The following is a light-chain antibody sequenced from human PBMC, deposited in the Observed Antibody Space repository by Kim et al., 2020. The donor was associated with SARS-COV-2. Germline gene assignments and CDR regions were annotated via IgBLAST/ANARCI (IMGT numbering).Light chain of an antibody. J-gene: IGLJ2*01. CDR1: SGSFDCKH. Sequence: GKTVTISCNRTSGSFDCKHVQWYQQRPGSAPTNVIYQDNLRPSGVPDRFSGSIDSSSNSASLTISGLKTEDEAVYYCQSYDSATVVFGEGTQLTVL. CDR3: QSYDSATVV. CDR2: QDN. V-gene: IGLV6-57*03.